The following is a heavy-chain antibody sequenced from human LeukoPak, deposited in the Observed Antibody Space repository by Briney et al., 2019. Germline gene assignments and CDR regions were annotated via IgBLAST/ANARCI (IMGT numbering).Heavy chain of an antibody. CDR2: ISGSSTYI. J-gene: IGHJ6*02. Sequence: PGGSLRLSCAASGFTFSSYWMHWVRQAPGKGLEWVSAISGSSTYIYYADSVKGRFTISRDNAKNSLYLQVNSLRDEDTAVYYCARIVLTPPYGMDVWGQGTTVTVSS. CDR3: ARIVLTPPYGMDV. CDR1: GFTFSSYW. V-gene: IGHV3-21*01. D-gene: IGHD2/OR15-2a*01.